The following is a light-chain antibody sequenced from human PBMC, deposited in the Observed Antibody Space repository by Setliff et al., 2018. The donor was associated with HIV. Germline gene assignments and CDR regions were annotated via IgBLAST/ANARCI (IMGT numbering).Light chain of an antibody. CDR2: EVS. V-gene: IGLV2-23*02. CDR1: SGDVGSYNL. J-gene: IGLJ1*01. CDR3: CSYAGTSNYV. Sequence: QSVLTQPASVSGSPGQSITISCTGTSGDVGSYNLVSWYQQHPGKAPKVMIYEVSKRPSGVSNRFSGSKPGNTASLTISGLQAEDEADYYCCSYAGTSNYVFGTGTKVTVL.